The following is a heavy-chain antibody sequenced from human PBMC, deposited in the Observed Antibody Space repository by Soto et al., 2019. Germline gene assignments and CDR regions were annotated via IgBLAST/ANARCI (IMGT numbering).Heavy chain of an antibody. Sequence: ASVKVSCKASGYTFTNYGITWVRQAPGQGLEWMGWISAYNGNTHYTQRLQGRVTMTTDTSTSTAYMELRGLRSDDTAVYYCARGRQLVGYFYYRMDVWGQGTTVPVSS. CDR2: ISAYNGNT. D-gene: IGHD6-6*01. V-gene: IGHV1-18*01. CDR1: GYTFTNYG. J-gene: IGHJ6*02. CDR3: ARGRQLVGYFYYRMDV.